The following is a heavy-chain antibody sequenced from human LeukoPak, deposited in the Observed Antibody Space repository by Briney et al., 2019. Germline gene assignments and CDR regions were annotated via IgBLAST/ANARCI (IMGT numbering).Heavy chain of an antibody. CDR1: GGSISSSNW. CDR3: ARGPRSSRFDY. J-gene: IGHJ4*02. CDR2: INHSGST. Sequence: SGTLSLTCAVSGGSISSSNWWSWIRQPPGKGLEWIGGINHSGSTNYNPSLKSRVTISVDTSKNQFSLKLSSVTAADTAVYYCARGPRSSRFDYWGQGTLVTVSS. V-gene: IGHV4-4*02. D-gene: IGHD6-13*01.